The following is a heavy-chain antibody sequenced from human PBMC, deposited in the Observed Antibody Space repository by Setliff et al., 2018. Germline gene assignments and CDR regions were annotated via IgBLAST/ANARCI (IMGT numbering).Heavy chain of an antibody. V-gene: IGHV3-21*01. J-gene: IGHJ5*02. CDR3: ARDVFDFRTGQAGP. CDR1: SFNLANYA. CDR2: ISGSSAYK. D-gene: IGHD3-3*01. Sequence: GGSLRLSCVASSFNLANYAVTWVRQAPGKGLEWVSSISGSSAYKYYADSLKGRFTISRDNAKSSLYLQVDSLRAEDTAVYYCARDVFDFRTGQAGPWGQGTLVTVSS.